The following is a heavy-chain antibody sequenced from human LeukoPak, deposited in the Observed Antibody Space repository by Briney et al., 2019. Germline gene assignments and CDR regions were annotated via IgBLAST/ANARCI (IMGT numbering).Heavy chain of an antibody. Sequence: TETLSLTCTVSGGSISSSSYYWGWIRQPPGKGLEWIGSIYYSGSTYYNPSLKSRVTISVDTSKNQFSLKLSSVTAADTAVYYCARDRSSGSKQPLDYWGQGTLVTVSS. J-gene: IGHJ4*02. CDR1: GGSISSSSYY. CDR2: IYYSGST. D-gene: IGHD6-6*01. CDR3: ARDRSSGSKQPLDY. V-gene: IGHV4-39*07.